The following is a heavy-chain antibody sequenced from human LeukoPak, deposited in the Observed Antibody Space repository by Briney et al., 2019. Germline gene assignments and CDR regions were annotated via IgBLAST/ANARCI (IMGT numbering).Heavy chain of an antibody. J-gene: IGHJ4*02. CDR3: VGGTVARFDS. CDR1: GGSISSYY. V-gene: IGHV4-59*01. Sequence: SETLSLTCTVSGGSISSYYWSWIRQPPGKGPAWIGYISYTGSTTYSPSLKSRLTMSVDTSKNQFSLKLTSVTAADTAVYYCVGGTVARFDSWGQGTLVTVSS. CDR2: ISYTGST. D-gene: IGHD6-19*01.